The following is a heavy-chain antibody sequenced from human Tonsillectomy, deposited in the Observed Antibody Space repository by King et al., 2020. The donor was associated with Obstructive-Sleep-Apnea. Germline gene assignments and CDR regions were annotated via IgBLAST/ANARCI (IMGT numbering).Heavy chain of an antibody. V-gene: IGHV4-59*08. D-gene: IGHD2-21*02. CDR2: IYYSGST. J-gene: IGHJ2*01. CDR3: ASFRVTEYRATYWYFDL. CDR1: GGSISSYY. Sequence: QVQLQESGPGLVKPSETLSLTCTVSGGSISSYYWNWIRQPPGKGLEWIGYIYYSGSTNYNPALKSRVTISVDTAKNPFSLKLSSVTAADTAVYYCASFRVTEYRATYWYFDLWGRGTLVTVSS.